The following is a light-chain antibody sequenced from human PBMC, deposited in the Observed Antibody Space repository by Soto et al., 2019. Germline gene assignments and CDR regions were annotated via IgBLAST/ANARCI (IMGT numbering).Light chain of an antibody. CDR1: RSITTW. V-gene: IGKV1-5*01. J-gene: IGKJ1*01. Sequence: SQMSQSPATLSATEGDRVTLTCRASRSITTWLAWYQQKPGRAPKLLIYDASNLGSGVPSRFSGSGSGTEFTLTISSLQPDDFATYYCQQYDTYSTFGQRAKVDI. CDR2: DAS. CDR3: QQYDTYST.